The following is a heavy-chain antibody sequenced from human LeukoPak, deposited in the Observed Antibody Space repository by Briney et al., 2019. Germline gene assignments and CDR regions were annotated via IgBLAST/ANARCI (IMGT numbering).Heavy chain of an antibody. CDR2: IYTSENT. V-gene: IGHV4-4*07. D-gene: IGHD4-17*01. J-gene: IGHJ6*03. CDR1: GGYIGSYY. CDR3: AREGDYGDYSKSFYYRDV. Sequence: PSETLSLTCTVSGGYIGSYYWSWIRQPAGKGLEWIGRIYTSENTDYNPSLKSRVTMSVDMSTSQFSLRLTSVTAADTAVYYCAREGDYGDYSKSFYYRDVWGKGTRVTVSS.